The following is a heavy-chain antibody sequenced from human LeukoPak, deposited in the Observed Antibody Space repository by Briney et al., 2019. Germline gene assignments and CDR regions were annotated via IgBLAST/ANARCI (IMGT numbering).Heavy chain of an antibody. V-gene: IGHV5-10-1*01. Sequence: GESLKISCKGSGYSFTSYWISWVRQMPGKGLEWMGRTDPSDSYTNYSPSFQGHVTISADKSISTAYLQWSSLKASDTAMYYCARGGYCSGGSCPYYFDYWGQGTLVTVSS. D-gene: IGHD2-15*01. CDR2: TDPSDSYT. CDR3: ARGGYCSGGSCPYYFDY. J-gene: IGHJ4*02. CDR1: GYSFTSYW.